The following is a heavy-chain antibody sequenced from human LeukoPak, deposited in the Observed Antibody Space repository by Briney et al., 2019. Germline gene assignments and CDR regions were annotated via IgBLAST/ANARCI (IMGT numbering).Heavy chain of an antibody. Sequence: SETLSLTCTVSGGSISSCYWSWIRQPAGKGLEWIGRIYTSGSTNYNPSLKSRVTMSVDTSKNQFSLKLSSVTAADTAVYYCAREDAPGSYYSQFDYWGQGTLVTVSS. CDR1: GGSISSCY. J-gene: IGHJ4*02. CDR2: IYTSGST. V-gene: IGHV4-4*07. D-gene: IGHD3-10*01. CDR3: AREDAPGSYYSQFDY.